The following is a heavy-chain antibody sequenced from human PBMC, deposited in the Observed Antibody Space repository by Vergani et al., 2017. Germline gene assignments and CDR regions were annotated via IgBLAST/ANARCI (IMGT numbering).Heavy chain of an antibody. J-gene: IGHJ4*02. Sequence: QVQLQESGPGLVKPSETLSLTCAVSGYSISSGYYWGWIRQPPGKGLEWIGSIYHSGSTYYNPSLKSRVTISVDTSKNQFSLKLSSVTAADTAVYYCARRCSSTSCYDYGGQGTLVTVSS. CDR2: IYHSGST. V-gene: IGHV4-38-2*01. D-gene: IGHD2-2*01. CDR3: ARRCSSTSCYDY. CDR1: GYSISSGYY.